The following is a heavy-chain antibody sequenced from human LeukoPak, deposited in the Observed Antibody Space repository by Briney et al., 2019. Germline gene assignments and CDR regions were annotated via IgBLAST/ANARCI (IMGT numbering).Heavy chain of an antibody. CDR2: INSDGSST. CDR1: GFTFSSYG. J-gene: IGHJ6*03. Sequence: PGGSLRLSCAASGFTFSSYGMSWVRQAPGKGLVWVSRINSDGSSTSYADSVKGRFTISRDNSKNTLYLQMNSLRAEDTAVYYCAKTYYYGSGSWYYYYMDVWGKGTTVTISS. V-gene: IGHV3-74*01. CDR3: AKTYYYGSGSWYYYYMDV. D-gene: IGHD3-10*01.